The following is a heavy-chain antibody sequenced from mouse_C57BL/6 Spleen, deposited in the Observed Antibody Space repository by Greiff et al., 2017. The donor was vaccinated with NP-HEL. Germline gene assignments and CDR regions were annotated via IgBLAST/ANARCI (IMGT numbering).Heavy chain of an antibody. D-gene: IGHD1-1*01. Sequence: QVQLKQPGAELVMPGASVKLSCKASGYTFTSYWMHWVKQRPGQGLEWIGEIDPSDSYTNYNQKFKGKSTLTVDKSSSTAYMQLSSLTSEDSAVYYCARWINYYGSRHFDVWGTGTTVTVSS. CDR3: ARWINYYGSRHFDV. CDR1: GYTFTSYW. J-gene: IGHJ1*03. CDR2: IDPSDSYT. V-gene: IGHV1-69*01.